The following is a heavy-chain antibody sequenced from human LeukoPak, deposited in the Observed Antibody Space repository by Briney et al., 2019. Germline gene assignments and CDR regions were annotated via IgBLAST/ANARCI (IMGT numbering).Heavy chain of an antibody. D-gene: IGHD2-15*01. CDR2: IYPGDSDT. J-gene: IGHJ6*04. CDR1: GYSFTTYW. Sequence: GESLKISCKGSGYSFTTYWIAWVRQMPGKGLEWMGVIYPGDSDTRYSPSFQGQVTISADKSISTAFLQWSSLKASDTAMYYCARQQVAYYYYYGMDVWGKGTTVTVSS. CDR3: ARQQVAYYYYYGMDV. V-gene: IGHV5-51*01.